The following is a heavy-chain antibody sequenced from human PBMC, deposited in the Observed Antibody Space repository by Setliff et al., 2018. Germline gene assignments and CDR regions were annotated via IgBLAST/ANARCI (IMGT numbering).Heavy chain of an antibody. CDR3: ARGGDVDGWYFDL. CDR1: GYTFTDHY. D-gene: IGHD3-10*01. CDR2: IIPIFGTA. J-gene: IGHJ2*01. Sequence: SVKVSCKASGYTFTDHYVHWVQQAPGQGLEWMGGIIPIFGTANYAQKFQGRVTITTDESTSTAYMELSSLRSEDTAVYYCARGGDVDGWYFDLWGRGTLVTVSS. V-gene: IGHV1-69*05.